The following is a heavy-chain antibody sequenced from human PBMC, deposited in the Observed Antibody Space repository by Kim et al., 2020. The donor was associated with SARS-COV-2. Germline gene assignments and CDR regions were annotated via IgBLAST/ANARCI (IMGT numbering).Heavy chain of an antibody. Sequence: DSGRGRFTISRDNSKNTLFLRMSSLTADDTAVYYCARTRSCSGTSCYVDFWGQGTLVTVSS. V-gene: IGHV3-23*01. CDR3: ARTRSCSGTSCYVDF. D-gene: IGHD2-2*01. J-gene: IGHJ4*02.